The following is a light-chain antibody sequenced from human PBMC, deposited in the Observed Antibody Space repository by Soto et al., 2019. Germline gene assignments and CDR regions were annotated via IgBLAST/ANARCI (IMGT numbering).Light chain of an antibody. J-gene: IGKJ2*01. CDR2: GAS. Sequence: EIVMTQSPATLSVSPGETATLSCRASQSISSDLAWYQQKHGQAPRLAIYGASNRATVIPARFSGSGSGTEFTLTISSLQSAEFAVYYSHQYNIWPPYTFGQGARLEIK. V-gene: IGKV3D-15*01. CDR3: HQYNIWPPYT. CDR1: QSISSD.